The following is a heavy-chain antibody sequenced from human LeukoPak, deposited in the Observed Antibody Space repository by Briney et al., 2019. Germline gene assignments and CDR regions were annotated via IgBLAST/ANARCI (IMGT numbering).Heavy chain of an antibody. J-gene: IGHJ4*02. V-gene: IGHV3-30*14. CDR1: GFAFSNFP. CDR3: ARESSGRPSGIDF. Sequence: PGGSLRLSCVASGFAFSNFPMHWVRQAPGKGLEWVAVFTSEGSDTFYADSVKGRFTISRDDSRHTLYLQMNSLRIEETAVYYCARESSGRPSGIDFWGQGTPVTVSS. CDR2: FTSEGSDT. D-gene: IGHD1-26*01.